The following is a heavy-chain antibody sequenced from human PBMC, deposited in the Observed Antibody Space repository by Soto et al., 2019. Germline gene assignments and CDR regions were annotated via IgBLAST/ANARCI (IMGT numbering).Heavy chain of an antibody. CDR2: ISYDGSDK. CDR3: AKELWFGEFFNSDPSMDV. Sequence: QVQLVESGGGVVQPGRSIRLSCAGSGFTFSRYGMHWVRQAPGKGLEWVAVISYDGSDKFYADSVKGRFNISRDNSKNTLYLQMNSLRAEDTAVYYCAKELWFGEFFNSDPSMDVWGLGTTVTVSS. V-gene: IGHV3-30*18. D-gene: IGHD3-10*01. J-gene: IGHJ6*02. CDR1: GFTFSRYG.